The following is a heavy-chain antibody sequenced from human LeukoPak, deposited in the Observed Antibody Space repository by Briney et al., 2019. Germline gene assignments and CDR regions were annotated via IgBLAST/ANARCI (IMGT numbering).Heavy chain of an antibody. V-gene: IGHV4-61*01. CDR3: ARGSGWLDY. CDR2: LYYSGST. CDR1: GGSVSSGSYY. J-gene: IGHJ4*02. D-gene: IGHD6-19*01. Sequence: SETLSLTCTVSGGSVSSGSYYWNWIRQPPGKGLEWIGYLYYSGSTKYNPSLKSRVTISVDTSKNQFSLKLTPVTAADTAVYYCARGSGWLDYWGQGTLVTVSS.